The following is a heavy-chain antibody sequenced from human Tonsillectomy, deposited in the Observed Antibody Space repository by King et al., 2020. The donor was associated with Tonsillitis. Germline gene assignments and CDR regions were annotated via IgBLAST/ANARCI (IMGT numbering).Heavy chain of an antibody. D-gene: IGHD5-12*01. CDR3: AREGPTMVATGYFDY. CDR2: IKQDGSEK. J-gene: IGHJ4*02. CDR1: GFTFSSYW. Sequence: QLVQSGGGLVQPGGSLRLPCAASGFTFSSYWMSWVRQAPGKGLEWVANIKQDGSEKYYVDSVKGRFTISRDNAKNSLYLQMNSLRAEDTAVYYCAREGPTMVATGYFDYWGQGTLVTVSS. V-gene: IGHV3-7*01.